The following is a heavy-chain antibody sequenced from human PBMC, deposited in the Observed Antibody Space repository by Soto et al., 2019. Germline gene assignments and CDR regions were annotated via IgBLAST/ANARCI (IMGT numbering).Heavy chain of an antibody. D-gene: IGHD5-12*01. J-gene: IGHJ6*03. CDR3: ARVYSGYDEGVYYYYYMDV. V-gene: IGHV1-18*01. CDR2: ISAYNGNT. CDR1: GYTFTSYG. Sequence: ASVKVSCKASGYTFTSYGISWVRQAPGQGLEWMGWISAYNGNTNYAQKLQGRVTMTTDTSTSTAYMELRSLRSDDTAVYYCARVYSGYDEGVYYYYYMDVWGKGTTVTVSS.